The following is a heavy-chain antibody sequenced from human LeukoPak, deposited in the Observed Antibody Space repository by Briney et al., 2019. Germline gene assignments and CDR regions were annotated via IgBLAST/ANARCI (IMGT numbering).Heavy chain of an antibody. Sequence: ASVNVSCKASGYTFTNYGISWVRQAPGQGLEWMGWICAYNGNTNYAQKLQARVTMTADTSTSTAYMELRSLRSDDTAVYYCARGFYSYGSYWFDPWGQGTLVAVSS. CDR1: GYTFTNYG. D-gene: IGHD5-18*01. V-gene: IGHV1-18*01. CDR2: ICAYNGNT. CDR3: ARGFYSYGSYWFDP. J-gene: IGHJ5*02.